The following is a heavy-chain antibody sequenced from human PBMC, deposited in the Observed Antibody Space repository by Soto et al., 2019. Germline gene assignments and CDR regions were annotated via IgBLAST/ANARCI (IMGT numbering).Heavy chain of an antibody. CDR1: GYTITSCG. CDR2: ISAYNGNT. J-gene: IGHJ3*02. CDR3: ARYYYDSSIPDAFDI. Sequence: GASVKVSSKASGYTITSCGMRWVRQAPGQGLEWMGWISAYNGNTNYAQKLQGRVTMTTDTSTSTAYMELRSLRSDDTAVYYCARYYYDSSIPDAFDIWGQGTMVTVSS. V-gene: IGHV1-18*01. D-gene: IGHD3-22*01.